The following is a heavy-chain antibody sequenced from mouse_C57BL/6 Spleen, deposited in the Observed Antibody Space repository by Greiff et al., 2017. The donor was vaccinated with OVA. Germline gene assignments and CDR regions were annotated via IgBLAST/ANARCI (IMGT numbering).Heavy chain of an antibody. D-gene: IGHD2-4*01. Sequence: VKLMESGAELARPGASVKLSCKASGYTFTSYGISWVKQRTGQGLEWIGEIYPRSGNTYYNEKFKGKATLTADKSSSTAYMELRSLTSEDSAVYFCARYYDYGVYYFDYWGQGTTLTVSS. J-gene: IGHJ2*01. CDR1: GYTFTSYG. CDR2: IYPRSGNT. CDR3: ARYYDYGVYYFDY. V-gene: IGHV1-81*01.